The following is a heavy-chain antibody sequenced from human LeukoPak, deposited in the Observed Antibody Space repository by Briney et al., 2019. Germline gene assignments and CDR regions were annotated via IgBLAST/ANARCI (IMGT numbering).Heavy chain of an antibody. D-gene: IGHD4-11*01. CDR2: ISYDGSNK. V-gene: IGHV3-30*18. CDR1: GFTFSSYG. Sequence: PGGSLRLSCAASGFTFSSYGMHWVRQAPGKGLEWVAVISYDGSNKYYADSVKGRFTISRDNSKNTLYLQMNSLRAEDTAVYYCAKHGSPTVASPDYWGQGTLVTVSS. J-gene: IGHJ4*02. CDR3: AKHGSPTVASPDY.